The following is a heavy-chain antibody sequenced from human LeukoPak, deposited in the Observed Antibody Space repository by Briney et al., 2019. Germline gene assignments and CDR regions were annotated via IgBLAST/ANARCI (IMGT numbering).Heavy chain of an antibody. J-gene: IGHJ3*02. CDR1: GFTFSSYA. CDR2: ISGSGGST. Sequence: GGSLRLFCAASGFTFSSYAMSWVRQAPGKGLEWVSAISGSGGSTYYADSVKGRFTISRDNSKNTLYLQMNSLRAEDTAVYYCAKDRSSGWYGDDAFDIWGQGTMVTVSS. V-gene: IGHV3-23*01. D-gene: IGHD6-19*01. CDR3: AKDRSSGWYGDDAFDI.